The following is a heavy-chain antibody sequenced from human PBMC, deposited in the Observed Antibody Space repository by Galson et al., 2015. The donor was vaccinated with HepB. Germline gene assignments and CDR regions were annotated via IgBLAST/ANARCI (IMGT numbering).Heavy chain of an antibody. Sequence: SLRLSCAASGFTVRGNYMTWGRQAPGKGLEWVSVIYNGDRTYYADSVRGRFTISRDISKNTLSLQMNSLRVEDTAVYYCARDLPGTTAGMLFWGQGTLVTVSS. CDR3: ARDLPGTTAGMLF. CDR2: IYNGDRT. D-gene: IGHD2-2*01. CDR1: GFTVRGNY. J-gene: IGHJ4*02. V-gene: IGHV3-53*01.